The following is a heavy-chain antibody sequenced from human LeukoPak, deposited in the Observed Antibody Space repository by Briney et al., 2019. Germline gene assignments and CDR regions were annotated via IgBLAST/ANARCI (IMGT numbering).Heavy chain of an antibody. CDR3: AREKKTEWTTGAFDM. CDR2: TSPSGGTI. J-gene: IGHJ3*02. D-gene: IGHD3-3*01. CDR1: GFTFSDYY. Sequence: GGSLRLSCAASGFTFSDYYMSWIRQAPETGLEWLSYTSPSGGTIYYTDSVKCRFTMSRDNAQNALYLEMNSLRAEDTAVYYCAREKKTEWTTGAFDMWGQGTMVIVSS. V-gene: IGHV3-11*01.